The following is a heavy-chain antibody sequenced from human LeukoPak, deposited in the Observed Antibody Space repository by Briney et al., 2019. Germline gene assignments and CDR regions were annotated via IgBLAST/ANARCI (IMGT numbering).Heavy chain of an antibody. CDR3: ARADSSSWKD. Sequence: PSETLSLTCTVSGGSISSYYWSWIRQPPGKELEWIGYIYYSGSTNYNPSLKSRVTISVDTSKNQSSLKLSSVTAADTAVYYCARADSSSWKDWGQGTLVTVSS. CDR1: GGSISSYY. V-gene: IGHV4-59*01. D-gene: IGHD6-13*01. CDR2: IYYSGST. J-gene: IGHJ4*02.